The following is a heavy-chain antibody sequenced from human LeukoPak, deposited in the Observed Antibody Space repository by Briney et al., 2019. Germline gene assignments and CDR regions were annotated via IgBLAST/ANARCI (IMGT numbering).Heavy chain of an antibody. V-gene: IGHV3-74*01. J-gene: IGHJ6*02. CDR3: ARDPGYYYYGMDV. CDR2: INGEGSRI. Sequence: GGSLRLSCAVTGFNLRTYWIHWVRHSPGRGLEWVTRINGEGSRISYADSVRGRFTISRDNAKNTAYLQMNSLRAEDTALYYCARDPGYYYYGMDVWGQGTTVVVSS. CDR1: GFNLRTYW.